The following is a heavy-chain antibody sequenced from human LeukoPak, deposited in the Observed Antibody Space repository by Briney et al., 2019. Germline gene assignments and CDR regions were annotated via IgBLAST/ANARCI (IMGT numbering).Heavy chain of an antibody. CDR1: GYTFTSYA. CDR3: ATYMTTVSNFDY. Sequence: ASVKVSCKASGYTFTSYAMNWVRQAPGQGLEWMGWINPNSGGTNYAQKFQGRVTMTRDTSISTAYMELSRLRSDDTAVYYCATYMTTVSNFDYWGQGTLVTVSS. CDR2: INPNSGGT. V-gene: IGHV1-2*02. D-gene: IGHD4-11*01. J-gene: IGHJ4*02.